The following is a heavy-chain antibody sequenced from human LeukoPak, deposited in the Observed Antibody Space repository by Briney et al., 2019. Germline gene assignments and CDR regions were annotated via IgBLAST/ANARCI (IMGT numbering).Heavy chain of an antibody. V-gene: IGHV3-48*03. D-gene: IGHD3-10*02. CDR1: GFAFSTYD. Sequence: PGGSLRLSCGASGFAFSTYDMNWVRQAPGKGLEWVSFISSGSTPYYADSVKGRFTISRDNAKNSLYLQMNSLRAEDTAVYYCAELGITMIGGVWGKGTTVTISS. CDR3: AELGITMIGGV. CDR2: ISSGSTP. J-gene: IGHJ6*04.